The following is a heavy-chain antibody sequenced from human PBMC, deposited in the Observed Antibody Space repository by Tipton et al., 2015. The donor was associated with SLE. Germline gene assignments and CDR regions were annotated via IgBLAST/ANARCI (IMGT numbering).Heavy chain of an antibody. CDR3: VRQRLWSDY. V-gene: IGHV4-39*01. D-gene: IGHD2-21*01. J-gene: IGHJ4*02. CDR2: IYFSGST. CDR1: GGSVSSSSKY. Sequence: TLSLTCTVSGGSVSSSSKYWAWLRQPPGKGLEWIGTIYFSGSTYHNPSLKSRVTISVDTSKSHFSLKLTSVTATDTAVYYCVRQRLWSDYWGQGNLVTVSS.